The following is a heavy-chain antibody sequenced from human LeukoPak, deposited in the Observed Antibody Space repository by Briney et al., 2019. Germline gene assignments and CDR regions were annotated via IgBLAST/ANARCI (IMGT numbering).Heavy chain of an antibody. V-gene: IGHV3-7*01. Sequence: PRGSLRLSCAASAFTFSRYWMSWVRQAPGKGLEWVANINQDGSEKYYVDSVKGRFTISRDNAKNSLYLQMNSLRAEDTAVYYCASVLSNYYYYYMDVWGKGTTVTVSS. CDR2: INQDGSEK. CDR1: AFTFSRYW. J-gene: IGHJ6*03. D-gene: IGHD5/OR15-5a*01. CDR3: ASVLSNYYYYYMDV.